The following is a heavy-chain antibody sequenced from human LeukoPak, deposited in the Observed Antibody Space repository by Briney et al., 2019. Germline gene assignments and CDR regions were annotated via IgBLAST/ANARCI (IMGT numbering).Heavy chain of an antibody. CDR1: GFTFSTYW. V-gene: IGHV3-7*01. Sequence: GGSLRLSCAASGFTFSTYWMSWVRQAPGKGLEWVANIKQEGSEKYYLDSVKGRFTISKDNGKNSLYLQMNSLRAEDTAVYFCTREAAAGIDYWGQGTLVTVSS. CDR2: IKQEGSEK. D-gene: IGHD6-13*01. J-gene: IGHJ4*02. CDR3: TREAAAGIDY.